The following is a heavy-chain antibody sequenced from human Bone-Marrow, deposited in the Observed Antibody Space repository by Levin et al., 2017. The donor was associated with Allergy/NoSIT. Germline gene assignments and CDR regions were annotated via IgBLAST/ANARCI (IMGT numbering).Heavy chain of an antibody. CDR2: IKSRRTGGST. CDR1: GFPFGDYA. D-gene: IGHD1-26*01. J-gene: IGHJ5*02. V-gene: IGHV3-49*03. CDR3: ALGGAALA. Sequence: GGSLRLSCVTSGFPFGDYAVSWFRQASGEAPEWLGYIKSRRTGGSTKYADSLEGRFSISRDDSMGSAYLQMTSLKVEDTGMYYCALGGAALAWGQGTLVTVSA.